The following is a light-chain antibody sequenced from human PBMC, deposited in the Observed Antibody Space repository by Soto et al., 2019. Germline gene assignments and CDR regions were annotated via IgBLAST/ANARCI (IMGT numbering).Light chain of an antibody. CDR2: TAS. CDR1: DDISNF. CDR3: QQYHNLPLT. Sequence: DIQMTQSPSSLSASVGDRVTITYQASDDISNFLNWYQQKPGQAPNLLIYTASSLETGVPSRFSGSDSGTVFTLTISSLQPEDVATYYCQQYHNLPLTFGGGTKVEIK. J-gene: IGKJ4*01. V-gene: IGKV1-33*01.